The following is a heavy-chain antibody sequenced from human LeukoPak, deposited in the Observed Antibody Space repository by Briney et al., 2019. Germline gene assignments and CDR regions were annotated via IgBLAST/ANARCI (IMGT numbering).Heavy chain of an antibody. V-gene: IGHV3-30*04. CDR3: ARETGAYYFDY. CDR2: ISYDGSNK. D-gene: IGHD4/OR15-4a*01. CDR1: GFTFSSYA. J-gene: IGHJ4*02. Sequence: GGSLRLSCAASGFTFSSYAMHWVRQAPGKGLEWVAVISYDGSNKYYADSVKGRFTISRDNAKNSLYLQMNSLRAEDTAVYYCARETGAYYFDYWGQGTLVTVSS.